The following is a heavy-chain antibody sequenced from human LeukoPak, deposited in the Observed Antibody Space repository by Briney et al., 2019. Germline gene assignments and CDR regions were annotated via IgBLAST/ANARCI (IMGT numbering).Heavy chain of an antibody. V-gene: IGHV3-23*01. Sequence: GGSLRLSCAASGFTFSSYAMSWVRQAPGKGLEWVSAISGSGGSTYYADSVKGRFTISRDNSKNTLQMTSLRAEDTAVYYCAKGGAWELRPFDYWGQGTLVTVSS. CDR3: AKGGAWELRPFDY. D-gene: IGHD1-26*01. J-gene: IGHJ4*02. CDR1: GFTFSSYA. CDR2: ISGSGGST.